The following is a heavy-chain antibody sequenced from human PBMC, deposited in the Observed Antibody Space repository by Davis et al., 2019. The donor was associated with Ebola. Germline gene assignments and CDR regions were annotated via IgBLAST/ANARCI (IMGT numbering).Heavy chain of an antibody. D-gene: IGHD2-21*02. J-gene: IGHJ4*02. V-gene: IGHV1-2*02. CDR1: GYTFTGYY. CDR3: ARGVAVVTVGDY. CDR2: INPNSGVT. Sequence: ASVKVSCKASGYTFTGYYMHWVRLAPGQGLEWMGWINPNSGVTNYAQKFQGRVTMTRDTSISTAYMEMSRLRFDDTAVYYCARGVAVVTVGDYWGQGTLVTVSS.